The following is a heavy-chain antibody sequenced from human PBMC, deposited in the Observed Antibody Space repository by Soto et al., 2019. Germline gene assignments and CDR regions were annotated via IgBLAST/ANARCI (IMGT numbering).Heavy chain of an antibody. D-gene: IGHD2-2*01. V-gene: IGHV3-23*01. CDR3: AKDPLLPVAHNWFDP. Sequence: PGGSLRLSCAASGFTFSIFAMSWVRQAPGKGLEWVSSISSNGGSTYHADSVKGRFTISRDNSKNTLYLQMNSLRAEDTAVYYCAKDPLLPVAHNWFDPWGQGTMVTVSS. CDR2: ISSNGGST. CDR1: GFTFSIFA. J-gene: IGHJ5*02.